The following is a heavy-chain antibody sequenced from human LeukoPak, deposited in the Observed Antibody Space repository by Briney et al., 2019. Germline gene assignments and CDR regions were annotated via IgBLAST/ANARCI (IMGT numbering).Heavy chain of an antibody. CDR1: GFTFSSYA. D-gene: IGHD3-22*01. J-gene: IGHJ1*01. CDR3: ARDDSSDQYFQH. Sequence: PGGSLRLSCATSGFTFSSYAMHRVRQAPGKGLEWVAVISYDGSNKYYADSVKGRFTISRDNSKNTLYLQMNSQRAEDTAVYYCARDDSSDQYFQHWGQGTLVTVSS. V-gene: IGHV3-30-3*01. CDR2: ISYDGSNK.